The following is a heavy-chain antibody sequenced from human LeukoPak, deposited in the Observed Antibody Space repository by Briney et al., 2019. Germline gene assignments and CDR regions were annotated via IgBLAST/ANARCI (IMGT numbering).Heavy chain of an antibody. CDR2: ISSSSSTI. D-gene: IGHD3-22*01. V-gene: IGHV3-48*01. J-gene: IGHJ4*02. CDR3: ARGSYDSSGYYLGAGARADY. Sequence: GGSLRLSCAASGFTFSSNAMNWVRQAPGKGLEWVSYISSSSSTIYYAGSVKGRFTISRDNAKNSLYLQMNSLRAEDTAVYYCARGSYDSSGYYLGAGARADYWGQGTLVTVSS. CDR1: GFTFSSNA.